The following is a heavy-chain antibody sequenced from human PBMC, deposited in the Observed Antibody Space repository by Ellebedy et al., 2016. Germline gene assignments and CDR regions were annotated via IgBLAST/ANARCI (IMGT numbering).Heavy chain of an antibody. CDR3: ARDRPAHRAFDI. J-gene: IGHJ3*02. V-gene: IGHV4-39*07. Sequence: SETLSLTCTVSGGSISSSSYYWGWIRQPPGKGLEWIGSIYYSGSTYYNPSLKSRVTISVDKSKNQFSLKLSSVTAADTAVYYCARDRPAHRAFDIWGQGTMVTVSS. CDR1: GGSISSSSYY. CDR2: IYYSGST.